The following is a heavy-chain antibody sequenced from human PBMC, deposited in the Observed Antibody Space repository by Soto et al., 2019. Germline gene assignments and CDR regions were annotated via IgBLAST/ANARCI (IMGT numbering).Heavy chain of an antibody. V-gene: IGHV4-30-4*01. J-gene: IGHJ1*01. CDR1: GGSISSGDYY. CDR3: AIGITRVQGVIIQYFQH. CDR2: IYYSGST. D-gene: IGHD3-10*01. Sequence: QVQLQESGPGLVKPSQTLSLTCTVSGGSISSGDYYWSWIRQPPGKGLEWIGYIYYSGSTYYNPSLKSRVTKAVDTSKNQFSLKLRSVTAADTAVYYCAIGITRVQGVIIQYFQHWGQGTLVTVSS.